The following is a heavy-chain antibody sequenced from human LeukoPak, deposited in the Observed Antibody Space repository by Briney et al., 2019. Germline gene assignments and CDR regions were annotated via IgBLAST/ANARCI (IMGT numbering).Heavy chain of an antibody. CDR3: ARQGGGRITIFGVVIPFDY. CDR1: GYPISSGYY. J-gene: IGHJ4*02. Sequence: PSETLSLTCAVSGYPISSGYYWGWIRQPPGKGLEWIGSIYHSGSTYYNPSLKSRVTISVDTSKNQFSLKLSSVTAADTAVYYCARQGGGRITIFGVVIPFDYWGQGTLVTVSS. D-gene: IGHD3-3*01. CDR2: IYHSGST. V-gene: IGHV4-38-2*01.